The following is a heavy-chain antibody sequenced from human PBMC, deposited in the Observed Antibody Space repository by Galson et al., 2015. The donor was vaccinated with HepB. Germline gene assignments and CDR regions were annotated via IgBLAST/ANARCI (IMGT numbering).Heavy chain of an antibody. Sequence: CAISGDSVSSNSAAWNWIRQSPSRGLEWLGRTYYRSKWYNDYAVSVKSRITINPDTSKNQFSLQLNSVTPEDTAVYYCARDWRYCSSTSCYGKNDYYYYGMDVWGQGTTVTVSS. CDR1: GDSVSSNSAA. J-gene: IGHJ6*02. D-gene: IGHD2-2*01. V-gene: IGHV6-1*01. CDR3: ARDWRYCSSTSCYGKNDYYYYGMDV. CDR2: TYYRSKWYN.